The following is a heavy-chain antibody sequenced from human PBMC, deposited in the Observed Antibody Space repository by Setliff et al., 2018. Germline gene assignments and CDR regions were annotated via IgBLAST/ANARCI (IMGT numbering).Heavy chain of an antibody. D-gene: IGHD3-3*01. V-gene: IGHV3-7*03. Sequence: ETLSLTCAVSGGSISSSNWWSWVRQPPGKGLEWVANIKQDGSSGNTFYADSVKGRFTISRENSKDTLYLQMNSLRAEDTAVYYCAKNYNFWRAYIDYWGQGTLVTVSS. CDR3: AKNYNFWRAYIDY. J-gene: IGHJ4*02. CDR2: IKQDGSSGNT. CDR1: GGSISSSNW.